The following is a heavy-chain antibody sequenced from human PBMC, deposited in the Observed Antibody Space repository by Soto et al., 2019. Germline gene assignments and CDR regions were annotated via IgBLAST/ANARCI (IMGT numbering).Heavy chain of an antibody. D-gene: IGHD2-2*01. Sequence: GSISSYYWSWIRQPPGKGLEWIGYIYYSGSTNYNPSLKSRVTISVDTSKNQFSLKLSSVTAADTAVYYCARGGGCSSTSCRRNWFDPWGQGTLVTVYS. CDR1: GSISSYY. V-gene: IGHV4-59*01. J-gene: IGHJ5*02. CDR3: ARGGGCSSTSCRRNWFDP. CDR2: IYYSGST.